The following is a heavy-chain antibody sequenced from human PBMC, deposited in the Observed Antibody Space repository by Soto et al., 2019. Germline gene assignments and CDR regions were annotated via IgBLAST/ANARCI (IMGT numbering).Heavy chain of an antibody. D-gene: IGHD6-13*01. V-gene: IGHV5-10-1*01. J-gene: IGHJ6*02. Sequence: PGESLKISCKGSGYSFTSYWISWVRQMSGKGLEWMGRIDPSDSYTNYSPSFQGHFTISADKSISTAYLQWSSLKASDTAMYYCARERGGAQYSSSWYPNYYYYGMDVWGQGTTVTVSS. CDR1: GYSFTSYW. CDR3: ARERGGAQYSSSWYPNYYYYGMDV. CDR2: IDPSDSYT.